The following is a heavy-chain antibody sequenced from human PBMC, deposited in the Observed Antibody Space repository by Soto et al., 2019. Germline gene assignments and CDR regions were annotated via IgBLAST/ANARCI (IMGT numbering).Heavy chain of an antibody. J-gene: IGHJ6*03. V-gene: IGHV4-59*01. CDR2: IYYSGST. Sequence: SETLSLTCTVSGGSISSYYWSWIRQPPGKGLAWIGYIYYSGSTNYNSSLKSRVTISVDTSKNQFSLKLSSVTAADTAVYYCARGAAVAGHPNYCYHYMDVWGKGTTVTVSS. CDR3: ARGAAVAGHPNYCYHYMDV. CDR1: GGSISSYY. D-gene: IGHD6-19*01.